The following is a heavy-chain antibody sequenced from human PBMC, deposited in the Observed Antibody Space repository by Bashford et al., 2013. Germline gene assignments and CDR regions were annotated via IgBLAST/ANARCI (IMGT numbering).Heavy chain of an antibody. D-gene: IGHD6-6*01. Sequence: GSLRLSCAASGFTFSDYYMSWVRQAPGKGLEWVSYISSSASTIFYADSVKGRFTISRDNAENSLYLQMNSLRAEDTAVYYCAREAYSSSSTYYYYYGMDVWGQGTTVTVSS. V-gene: IGHV3-11*01. J-gene: IGHJ6*02. CDR3: AREAYSSSSTYYYYYGMDV. CDR1: GFTFSDYY. CDR2: ISSSASTI.